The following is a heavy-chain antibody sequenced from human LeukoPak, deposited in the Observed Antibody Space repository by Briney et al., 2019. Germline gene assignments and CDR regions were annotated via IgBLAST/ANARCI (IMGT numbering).Heavy chain of an antibody. CDR2: INPNSGGT. Sequence: ASVKVSCKASGYTFTGYYMHWVRQAPGQGLEWMGCINPNSGGTNYAQKFQGRVTMTRDTSISTAYMELSRLRSDDTAVYYCAAVGATDHSFDYWGQGTLVTVSS. D-gene: IGHD1-26*01. V-gene: IGHV1-2*02. J-gene: IGHJ4*02. CDR1: GYTFTGYY. CDR3: AAVGATDHSFDY.